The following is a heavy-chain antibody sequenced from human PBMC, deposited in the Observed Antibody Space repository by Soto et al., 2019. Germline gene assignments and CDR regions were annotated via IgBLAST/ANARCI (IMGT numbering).Heavy chain of an antibody. Sequence: QVQLVESGGGVVQPGRSLRLSCAASGFTFSSYGMHWVRQAPGKGLEWVAVISYDGSNKYYADSVKGRFTISRDNSKNTLYLQMNSLIAEDTAVYYCAKDDGQWLGMDVWGQGTTVTVSS. D-gene: IGHD6-19*01. V-gene: IGHV3-30*18. J-gene: IGHJ6*02. CDR2: ISYDGSNK. CDR1: GFTFSSYG. CDR3: AKDDGQWLGMDV.